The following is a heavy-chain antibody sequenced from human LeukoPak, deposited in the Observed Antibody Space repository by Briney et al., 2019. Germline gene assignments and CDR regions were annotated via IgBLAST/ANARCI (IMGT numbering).Heavy chain of an antibody. J-gene: IGHJ4*02. CDR2: ISSSSSYI. D-gene: IGHD3-10*01. V-gene: IGHV3-21*01. CDR1: GFTFSSYS. CDR3: ARVFPKLQWFGELPYAGDY. Sequence: GGSLRLSCAASGFTFSSYSMNWVRQAPGKGLEWVSSISSSSSYIYYADSVKGRFTISRDNAKNTLYLQMNSLRAEDTDLYYCARVFPKLQWFGELPYAGDYWGQGTLVTVSS.